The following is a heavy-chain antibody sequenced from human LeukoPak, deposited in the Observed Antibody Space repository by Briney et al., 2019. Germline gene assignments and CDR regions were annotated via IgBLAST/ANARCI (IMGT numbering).Heavy chain of an antibody. V-gene: IGHV3-74*01. D-gene: IGHD4-17*01. CDR3: ARAPTVTTFGN. CDR2: INSDVITT. J-gene: IGHJ4*02. CDR1: GFTFSSYW. Sequence: PGGSLRLSCAASGFTFSSYWMHWVRQAPGKGLVWVSRINSDVITTTYADSVKGRFTISRDNAKNTLYLQMSSLRAEDTAVYYCARAPTVTTFGNWGQGTLVTVSS.